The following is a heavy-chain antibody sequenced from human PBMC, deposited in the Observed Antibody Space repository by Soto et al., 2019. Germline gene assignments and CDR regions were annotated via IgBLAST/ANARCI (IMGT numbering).Heavy chain of an antibody. Sequence: DVLLVESGGGLVEPGGSLTLSCAASGFTFSKAFLSWVRQAPGKGLEWVGQIGGNTESGTTKYPAPVRGSFPISSEDSKTALYLQMNSLTIEDKSVYYFTVSGGDRNGHHGFDPWGQGTPVIVSS. V-gene: IGHV3-15*04. J-gene: IGHJ5*02. CDR1: GFTFSKAF. CDR3: TVSGGDRNGHHGFDP. D-gene: IGHD3-16*01. CDR2: IGGNTESGTT.